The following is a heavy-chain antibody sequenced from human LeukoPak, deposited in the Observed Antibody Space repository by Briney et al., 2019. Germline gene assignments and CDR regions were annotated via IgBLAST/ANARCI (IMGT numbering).Heavy chain of an antibody. CDR1: GFTFSSYG. CDR2: IWYDGSNK. Sequence: PGRSLRLSCAASGFTFSSYGMHWVRQAPGKGLEWVAVIWYDGSNKYYADSVKGRFTISRDNSKNTLYLQMNSLRAEDTAVYYCARDGAMKWELTYWYFDLWGRGTLVTVSS. CDR3: ARDGAMKWELTYWYFDL. V-gene: IGHV3-33*01. D-gene: IGHD1-26*01. J-gene: IGHJ2*01.